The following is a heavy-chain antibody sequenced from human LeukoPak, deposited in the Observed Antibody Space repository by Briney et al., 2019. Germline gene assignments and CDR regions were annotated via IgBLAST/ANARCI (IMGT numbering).Heavy chain of an antibody. D-gene: IGHD4-17*01. CDR1: GFTFSSYA. CDR2: ISYDGSNK. V-gene: IGHV3-30-3*01. Sequence: GRSLRLSCAASGFTFSSYAMHWVRQAPGKGLEWVAVISYDGSNKYYADSVKGRFTISRDNSKNTLYLQMNSLRAEDTAVYYCARDQGTVTIDAFDIWGQGTMVTVSS. CDR3: ARDQGTVTIDAFDI. J-gene: IGHJ3*02.